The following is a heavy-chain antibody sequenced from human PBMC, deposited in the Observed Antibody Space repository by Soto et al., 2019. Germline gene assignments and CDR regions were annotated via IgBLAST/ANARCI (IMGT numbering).Heavy chain of an antibody. D-gene: IGHD1-7*01. J-gene: IGHJ6*02. CDR3: ARDREANWNYYYYYVMDV. CDR2: INAGNSNT. CDR1: GYTFTSYA. V-gene: IGHV1-3*01. Sequence: QDQLVQSGAEVKKPGASVKVSCKASGYTFTSYAIHWVRQAPGQRLEWMGWINAGNSNTKYSQKHQGRVTITRDTSASTAYIELSSLRSEDTAFYYCARDREANWNYYYYYVMDVWGQGTTVTVSS.